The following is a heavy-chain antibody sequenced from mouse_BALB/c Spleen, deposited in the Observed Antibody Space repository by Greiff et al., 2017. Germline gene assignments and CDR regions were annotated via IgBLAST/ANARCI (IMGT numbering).Heavy chain of an antibody. Sequence: SGAELVKPGASVKLSCTASGFNIKDTYMHWVKQRPEQGLEWIGRIDPANGNTKYDPKFQGKATITADTSSNTAYLQLSSLTSEDTAVYYCARGYDGGFDYWGQGTTLTVSS. D-gene: IGHD2-2*01. CDR2: IDPANGNT. CDR1: GFNIKDTY. CDR3: ARGYDGGFDY. V-gene: IGHV14-3*02. J-gene: IGHJ2*01.